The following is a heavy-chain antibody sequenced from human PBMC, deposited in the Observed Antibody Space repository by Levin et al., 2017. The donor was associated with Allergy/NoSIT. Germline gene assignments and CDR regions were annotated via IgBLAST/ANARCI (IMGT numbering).Heavy chain of an antibody. CDR3: ERFGTISEARGMDV. Sequence: GGSLRLSCAASGFTFSDYYMSWIRQAPGEGLEWVSYISNSGSIIYYADSVKGRFTISRDNAKKSLFLQMNSLRAEDTAVYYCERFGTISEARGMDVWGQGTTVSVSS. D-gene: IGHD3-3*01. CDR2: ISNSGSII. J-gene: IGHJ6*02. V-gene: IGHV3-11*01. CDR1: GFTFSDYY.